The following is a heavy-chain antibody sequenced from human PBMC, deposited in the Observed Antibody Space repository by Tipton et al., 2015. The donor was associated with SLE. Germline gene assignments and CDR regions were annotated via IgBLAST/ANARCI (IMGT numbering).Heavy chain of an antibody. CDR3: ARVACSGGSCYSGYDAFDI. CDR2: IYYSGST. Sequence: TLSLTCTVSGGSISSYYWSWIRQPPGKGLEWIGYIYYSGSTNYNPSLKSRVTISVDTSKNQFSLKLSSVTAADTAVYYCARVACSGGSCYSGYDAFDIRGQGTMVTVPS. J-gene: IGHJ3*02. CDR1: GGSISSYY. D-gene: IGHD2-15*01. V-gene: IGHV4-59*01.